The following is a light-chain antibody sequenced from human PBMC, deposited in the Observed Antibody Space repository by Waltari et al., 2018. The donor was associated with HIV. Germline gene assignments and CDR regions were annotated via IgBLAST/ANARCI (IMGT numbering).Light chain of an antibody. J-gene: IGLJ3*02. CDR2: RNK. CDR3: AAWDDSLRGV. V-gene: IGLV1-47*01. Sequence: QSMLTQPPSASGTPGQRVTISCSGSNSNIGNNYVSWYQQFPGLAPKPLIYRNKHRPAGVSDRFSGATSGTSASLAISGLRSEDEADYYCAAWDDSLRGVFGGGTRLTVL. CDR1: NSNIGNNY.